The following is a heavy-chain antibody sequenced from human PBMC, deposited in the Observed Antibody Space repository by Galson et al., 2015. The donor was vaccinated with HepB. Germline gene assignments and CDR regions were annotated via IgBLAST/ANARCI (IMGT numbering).Heavy chain of an antibody. J-gene: IGHJ4*02. CDR1: GFTFSTYA. V-gene: IGHV3-23*01. CDR3: AKYDFGSVSSRTLDF. CDR2: IGGDGGSI. D-gene: IGHD3-10*01. Sequence: SLRLSCAGSGFTFSTYAMAWVRQAPGKGPEWVSVIGGDGGSINYADSVRGRFTISRDNSRNTLYLQMNSLRAEDTSVYYCAKYDFGSVSSRTLDFWSQGSLVTVSS.